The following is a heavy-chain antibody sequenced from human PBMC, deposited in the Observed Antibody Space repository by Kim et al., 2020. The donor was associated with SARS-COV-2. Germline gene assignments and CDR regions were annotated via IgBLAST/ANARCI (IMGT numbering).Heavy chain of an antibody. D-gene: IGHD6-19*01. V-gene: IGHV3-48*03. J-gene: IGHJ4*02. CDR3: ARDGAVAEY. Sequence: STIYYADSVKVRFTISRDNAKNSLYLQMNSLRAEDTAVYYCARDGAVAEYWGQGTLVTVSS. CDR2: STI.